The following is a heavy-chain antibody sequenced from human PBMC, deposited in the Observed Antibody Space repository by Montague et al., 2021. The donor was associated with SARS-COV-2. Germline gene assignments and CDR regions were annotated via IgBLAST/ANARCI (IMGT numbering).Heavy chain of an antibody. D-gene: IGHD3-9*01. CDR1: GGSISHYC. V-gene: IGHV4-59*01. CDR2: IYSSGST. CDR3: AWRPDIFSGYYDY. Sequence: SETLSLTCAVSGGSISHYCWSWIRHPPGKGLELVCYIYSSGSTTSNPSPKIRVTLSLDAAKNHFSLTLSSVTAADTAVYYCAWRPDIFSGYYDYWGQGSLVTVSS. J-gene: IGHJ4*02.